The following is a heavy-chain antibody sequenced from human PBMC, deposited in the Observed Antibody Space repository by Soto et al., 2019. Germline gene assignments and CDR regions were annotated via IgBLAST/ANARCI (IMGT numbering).Heavy chain of an antibody. CDR2: IKSKTDGGTT. D-gene: IGHD2-2*03. J-gene: IGHJ4*02. CDR3: TTAWTGYCSSTSCSDFDY. V-gene: IGHV3-15*01. Sequence: GGSLRLSCAASGFTFSNAWMSWVRQAPGKGLEWVGRIKSKTDGGTTDYAAPVKGRFTISRDDSKNTLYLQMNSLKTEDTAVYYCTTAWTGYCSSTSCSDFDYWGQGTLVTVSS. CDR1: GFTFSNAW.